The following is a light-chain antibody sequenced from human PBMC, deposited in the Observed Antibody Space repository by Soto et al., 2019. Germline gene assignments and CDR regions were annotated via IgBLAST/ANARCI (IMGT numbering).Light chain of an antibody. CDR1: QGISSY. CDR3: QQLNSYPTFT. V-gene: IGKV1-9*01. J-gene: IGKJ5*01. CDR2: AAS. Sequence: DIQLTQSPSFLSASLGDRVTITCRASQGISSYLAWYQQKPGKAPKLLIYAASTLQSGVPSRFSGSGCGTEFFLPISSLQTEDFVAYYCQQLNSYPTFTFGQGTRLEIK.